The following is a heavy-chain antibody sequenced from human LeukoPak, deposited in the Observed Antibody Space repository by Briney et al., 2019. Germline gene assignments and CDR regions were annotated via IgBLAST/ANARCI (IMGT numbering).Heavy chain of an antibody. CDR3: ARVTFGGVIVKGPDY. CDR2: ISSSSSYI. D-gene: IGHD3-16*02. V-gene: IGHV3-21*01. Sequence: GGSLRLSCAASGFTFSSYSMNWVRQAPGKGLEWVSSISSSSSYIYYADSVKGRFTISRDNAKNSLYLQMNSQRAEDTAVYYCARVTFGGVIVKGPDYWGQGTLVTVSS. J-gene: IGHJ4*02. CDR1: GFTFSSYS.